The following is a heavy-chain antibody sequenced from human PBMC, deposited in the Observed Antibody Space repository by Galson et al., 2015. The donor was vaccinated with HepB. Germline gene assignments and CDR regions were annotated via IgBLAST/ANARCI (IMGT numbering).Heavy chain of an antibody. CDR1: GYTFTSYY. J-gene: IGHJ4*02. Sequence: SVKVSCKASGYTFTSYYMHWVRQAPGQGLEWMGIINPSGGSTSYAQKFQGRVTMTRDTSTSTVYMELSSLRSEDTAVYYCAREPTWIQLWRYFDYWGQGTLVTVSS. CDR3: AREPTWIQLWRYFDY. V-gene: IGHV1-46*01. CDR2: INPSGGST. D-gene: IGHD5-18*01.